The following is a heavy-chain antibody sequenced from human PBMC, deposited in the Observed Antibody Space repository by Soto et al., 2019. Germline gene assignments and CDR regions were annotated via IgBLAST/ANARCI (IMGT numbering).Heavy chain of an antibody. V-gene: IGHV3-30-3*01. CDR2: ITYDGSNK. CDR1: GFIFNNYW. J-gene: IGHJ5*02. D-gene: IGHD6-19*01. CDR3: ARDFSSGWPFRWFDP. Sequence: GGSLRLSCAASGFIFNNYWMHWVRQAPGKGLEWVAVITYDGSNKHYADSVKGRFTISRDNSKNTLYLQMNSLRAEDTAVYYCARDFSSGWPFRWFDPWGQGTLVTVSS.